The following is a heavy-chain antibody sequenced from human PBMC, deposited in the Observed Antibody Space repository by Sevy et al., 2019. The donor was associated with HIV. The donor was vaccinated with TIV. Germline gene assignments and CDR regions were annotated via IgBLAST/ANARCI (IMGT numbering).Heavy chain of an antibody. V-gene: IGHV3-30*02. CDR3: ARAWIAADGSFDY. J-gene: IGHJ4*02. D-gene: IGHD6-25*01. CDR2: VRNDGSRK. Sequence: GGSLRLSCVTSGFIFSSYGMHWVRHAPGKGLEWVAVVRNDGSRKHYADSVKGRFTISRDNSKKTLYLQMNSLKVEDTAVYYCARAWIAADGSFDYWGQGILVTVSS. CDR1: GFIFSSYG.